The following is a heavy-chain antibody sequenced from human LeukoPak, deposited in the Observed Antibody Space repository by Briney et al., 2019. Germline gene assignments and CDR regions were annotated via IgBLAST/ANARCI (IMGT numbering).Heavy chain of an antibody. CDR1: GDSISSSSYY. J-gene: IGHJ4*02. V-gene: IGHV4-39*01. Sequence: SETLSLTCSVSGDSISSSSYYWSWIRQSAGKGLEWIGSIYYNGNTYYNPPLKSRLTIALDTSRNQFSLKLTSVTAADAAVYFCARHRKVDTAGDYWGQGTLVTVSS. CDR3: ARHRKVDTAGDY. CDR2: IYYNGNT. D-gene: IGHD5-18*01.